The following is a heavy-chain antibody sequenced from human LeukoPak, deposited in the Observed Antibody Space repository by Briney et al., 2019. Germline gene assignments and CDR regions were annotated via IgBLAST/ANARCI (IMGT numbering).Heavy chain of an antibody. CDR1: GDSVRSFY. D-gene: IGHD5-18*01. V-gene: IGHV4-59*02. J-gene: IGHJ4*02. Sequence: SETVSLTCTVSGDSVRSFYWSWIRQSPGKGLEWIGYIYYSGGSIYSPSLKSRVSVSVDTSQNQVSLTLTSVTAADTAVYDCASGGERGFSYGFETWGQGTLVTVSS. CDR2: IYYSGGS. CDR3: ASGGERGFSYGFET.